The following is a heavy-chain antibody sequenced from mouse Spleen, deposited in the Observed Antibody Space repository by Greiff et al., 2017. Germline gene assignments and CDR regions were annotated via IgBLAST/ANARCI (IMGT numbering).Heavy chain of an antibody. J-gene: IGHJ2*01. CDR3: ARPFTGTPYYFDY. CDR1: GFTFSSYT. Sequence: EVKVVESGGGLVKPGGSLKLSCAASGFTFSSYTMSWVRQTPAKRLEWVATISSGGGNTYYPDSVKGRFTISRDNARNTMYLKMRRLRSEDTAMYYCARPFTGTPYYFDYWGQGTTLTGSS. D-gene: IGHD4-1*01. CDR2: ISSGGGNT. V-gene: IGHV5-9*04.